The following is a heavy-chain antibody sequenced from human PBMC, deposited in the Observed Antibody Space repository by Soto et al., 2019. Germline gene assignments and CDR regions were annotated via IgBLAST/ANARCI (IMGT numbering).Heavy chain of an antibody. D-gene: IGHD3-10*01. CDR1: GWSFSGYY. J-gene: IGHJ6*02. V-gene: IGHV4-34*01. Sequence: XETLSLTCAVDGWSFSGYYWSWIRQPPGKGLDWIGEINHSGSTNYNPSLKSRVTISVDTSKNQFSLKLSSVTAADTAVYYCARGTYYYGSGSYYNYYYYGMDVWGQGTTVTVSS. CDR2: INHSGST. CDR3: ARGTYYYGSGSYYNYYYYGMDV.